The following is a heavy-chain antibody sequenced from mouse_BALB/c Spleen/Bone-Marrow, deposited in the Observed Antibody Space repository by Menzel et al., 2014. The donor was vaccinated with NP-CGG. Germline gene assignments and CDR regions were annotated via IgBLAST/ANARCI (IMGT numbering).Heavy chain of an antibody. CDR1: GDSITSGY. D-gene: IGHD3-1*01. Sequence: ESGPSLVKPSQTLSLTCSVTGDSITSGYWNWIRKFPGNKLEYMGYISYSGSTYYNPSLKSRIPITRGTSKNLYYLQLNSVTTKDTATYYCARSGSSGYHYYAMDYWGQGTSVTVSS. CDR2: ISYSGST. J-gene: IGHJ4*01. CDR3: ARSGSSGYHYYAMDY. V-gene: IGHV3-8*02.